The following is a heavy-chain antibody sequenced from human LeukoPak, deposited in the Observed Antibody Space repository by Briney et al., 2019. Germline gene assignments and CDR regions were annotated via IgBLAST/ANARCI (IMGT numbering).Heavy chain of an antibody. Sequence: ASVKVSCTASGYTFTGYYMHWVRQAPGQGLEWMGRINPNSGGTNYAQKVQGRGTMTRDTSVSTAYMELSRLRSDDTAMYYCARGARGTWAWGDWGQGTLVTVSS. CDR3: ARGARGTWAWGD. J-gene: IGHJ4*02. CDR1: GYTFTGYY. CDR2: INPNSGGT. D-gene: IGHD3-10*01. V-gene: IGHV1-2*06.